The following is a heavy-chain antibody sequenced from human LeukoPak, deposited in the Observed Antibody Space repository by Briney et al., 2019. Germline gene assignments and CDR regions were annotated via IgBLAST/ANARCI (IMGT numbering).Heavy chain of an antibody. D-gene: IGHD6-13*01. Sequence: PSETLSLTCTVSGGSISSYYWSWIRQPPGKGLEWIGYIYYSGSTNYNPSLKSRVTISVDTSKNQFSLKLSSVTAADTAVYYCARVGSIAAAGTPDYWGQGTLVTVSS. CDR2: IYYSGST. CDR3: ARVGSIAAAGTPDY. V-gene: IGHV4-59*01. J-gene: IGHJ4*02. CDR1: GGSISSYY.